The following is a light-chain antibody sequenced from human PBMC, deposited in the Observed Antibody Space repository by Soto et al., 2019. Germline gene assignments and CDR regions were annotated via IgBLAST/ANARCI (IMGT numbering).Light chain of an antibody. CDR2: TAS. J-gene: IGKJ4*01. Sequence: DIQMTQSPSSLSASVGDRVTITCRASQGIRTDLGWYQQKPGEAPKRLIYTASRLQSGVPSRFSGSGAGTEFTVTIRSRQPEDFATYYCLQHNSYPLNFGGGTEVEIK. CDR3: LQHNSYPLN. CDR1: QGIRTD. V-gene: IGKV1-17*01.